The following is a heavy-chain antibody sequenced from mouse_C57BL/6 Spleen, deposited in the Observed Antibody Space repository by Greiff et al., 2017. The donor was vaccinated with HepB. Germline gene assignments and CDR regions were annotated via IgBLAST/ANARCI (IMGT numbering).Heavy chain of an antibody. CDR1: GYTFTSYW. D-gene: IGHD2-3*01. V-gene: IGHV1-64*01. J-gene: IGHJ4*01. CDR3: ARRDGYYAMDY. CDR2: IHPNSGST. Sequence: QVQLQLPGAELVKPGASVKLSCKASGYTFTSYWMHWVKQRPGQGLEWIGMIHPNSGSTNYNEKFKSKATLTVDKSSSTAYMQLSSLTSEDSAVYYCARRDGYYAMDYWGQGTSVTVSS.